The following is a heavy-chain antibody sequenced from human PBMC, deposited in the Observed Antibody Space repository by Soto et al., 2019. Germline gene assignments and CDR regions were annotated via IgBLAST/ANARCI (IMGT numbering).Heavy chain of an antibody. CDR1: GGSITSGGYY. J-gene: IGHJ4*02. D-gene: IGHD2-15*01. CDR2: IYYSGST. CDR3: ARDTRWALFDY. V-gene: IGHV4-31*03. Sequence: QVQLQESGPGLVQPSQTLSLTCTVSGGSITSGGYYWSWIRQHPGKGLEWIGYIYYSGSTYYNPSLKSRVTISVDTSKNQFSLQLSSVTAADTAVYYCARDTRWALFDYWGQGTLVTVSS.